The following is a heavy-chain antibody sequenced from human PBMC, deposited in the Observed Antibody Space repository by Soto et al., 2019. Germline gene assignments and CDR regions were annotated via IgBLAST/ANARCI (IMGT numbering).Heavy chain of an antibody. J-gene: IGHJ6*02. CDR3: ARYTVTYYYYGMDV. CDR1: GGSFSGYY. CDR2: INHSGST. D-gene: IGHD4-4*01. V-gene: IGHV4-34*01. Sequence: QVQLQQWGAGLLKPSETLSLTCAVYGGSFSGYYWSWIRQPPGKGLEWIGEINHSGSTNYNPSLKSRVTISVDTPKNQFSLKLSSVTAADTAVYYCARYTVTYYYYGMDVWGQGTTVTVSS.